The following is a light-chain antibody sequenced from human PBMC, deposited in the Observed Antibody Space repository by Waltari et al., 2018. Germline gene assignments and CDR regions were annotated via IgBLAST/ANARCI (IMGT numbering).Light chain of an antibody. V-gene: IGKV3-15*01. CDR2: GAS. J-gene: IGKJ4*01. Sequence: EIVMTQSPGTLSVSPGEGATLSCRASQSVSCNVAWYQQRPGQAPRLLIFGASTRATGIPARFSGSESGTEFTLTISSLQSEDSAVYFCQQYTTLPLTFGGGTKVEI. CDR1: QSVSCN. CDR3: QQYTTLPLT.